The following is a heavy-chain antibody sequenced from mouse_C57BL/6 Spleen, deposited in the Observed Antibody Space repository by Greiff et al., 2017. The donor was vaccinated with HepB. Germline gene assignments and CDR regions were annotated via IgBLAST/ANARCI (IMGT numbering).Heavy chain of an antibody. CDR1: GYTFTDYY. CDR3: ARSDYTYAMDY. V-gene: IGHV1-26*01. CDR2: INPNNGGT. J-gene: IGHJ4*01. D-gene: IGHD2-4*01. Sequence: EVKLMESGPELVKPGASVKISCKASGYTFTDYYMNWVKQSHGKSLEWIGDINPNNGGTSYNQKFKGKATLTVDKSSSTAYMELRSLTSEDSAVYYCARSDYTYAMDYWGQGTSVTVSS.